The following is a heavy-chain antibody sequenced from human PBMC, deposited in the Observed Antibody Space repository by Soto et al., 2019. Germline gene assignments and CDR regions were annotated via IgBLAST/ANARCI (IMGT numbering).Heavy chain of an antibody. D-gene: IGHD2-21*02. CDR3: ARRYCFAGDCPGIGFDY. CDR2: FGRVGDR. V-gene: IGHV3-13*01. J-gene: IGHJ4*02. CDR1: GFTFRIFD. Sequence: GGSLSLSCAASGFTFRIFDMHWVRQATGEGLEWVSGFGRVGDRYYSDSVKGRFTVSRDDVNNFLYLQMNSLTAGDSAVYYCARRYCFAGDCPGIGFDYWGQGILVTVSS.